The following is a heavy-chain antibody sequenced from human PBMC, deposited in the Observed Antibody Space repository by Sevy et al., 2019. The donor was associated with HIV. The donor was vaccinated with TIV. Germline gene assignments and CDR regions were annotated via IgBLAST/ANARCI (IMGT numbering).Heavy chain of an antibody. J-gene: IGHJ4*02. D-gene: IGHD6-19*01. V-gene: IGHV3-23*01. CDR3: AKARIAVAGDSNYYFDY. CDR2: ISGSGGST. Sequence: GGSLRLSCAASGFTFSSYAMSWVRQAPGKGLEWVSAISGSGGSTYYADSVKGRFTISRDNSKNTLYLQMNSLRAEDTAVYYGAKARIAVAGDSNYYFDYWGQGTLVTVSS. CDR1: GFTFSSYA.